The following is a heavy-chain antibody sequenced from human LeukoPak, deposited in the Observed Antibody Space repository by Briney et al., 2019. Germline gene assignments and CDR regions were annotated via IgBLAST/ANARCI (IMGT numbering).Heavy chain of an antibody. CDR3: ARHSRRLAIFDY. V-gene: IGHV4-34*01. Sequence: SETLSLTCAVYGGSFSGYYWSWIRQPPGKGLEWIGEINHSGSTNYNPSLKSRVTISVDTSKNQFSLKLSSVTAADTAVYYCARHSRRLAIFDYWGQGTLVTVSS. D-gene: IGHD5-12*01. CDR2: INHSGST. CDR1: GGSFSGYY. J-gene: IGHJ4*02.